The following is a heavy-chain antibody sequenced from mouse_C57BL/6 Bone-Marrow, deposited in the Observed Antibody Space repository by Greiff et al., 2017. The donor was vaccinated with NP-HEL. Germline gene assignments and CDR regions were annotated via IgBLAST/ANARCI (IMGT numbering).Heavy chain of an antibody. Sequence: QVQLQQSGAELVRPGTSVKVSCKASGYAFTNYLIEWVKQRPGQGLEWIGVINPGSGGTNYNEKFKGKATLTADKSSSTAYMQLSSLTSEDSAVYFCARPGYDYDYAMDYWGQGTSVTVSS. D-gene: IGHD2-4*01. CDR1: GYAFTNYL. V-gene: IGHV1-54*01. CDR2: INPGSGGT. CDR3: ARPGYDYDYAMDY. J-gene: IGHJ4*01.